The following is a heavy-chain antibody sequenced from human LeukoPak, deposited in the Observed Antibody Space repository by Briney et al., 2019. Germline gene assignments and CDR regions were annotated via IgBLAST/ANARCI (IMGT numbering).Heavy chain of an antibody. V-gene: IGHV4-61*01. CDR3: ARHGSWDSGQYYFDY. CDR1: GGSVSSGSYY. D-gene: IGHD3-10*01. CDR2: ISYSGIT. Sequence: KPSETLSLTCTVSGGSVSSGSYYWSWIRQPPGKGLEWIGYISYSGITNYNPSLRSRVTISVDTSKTQFSLRLSSMTAADTAVYYCARHGSWDSGQYYFDYWGQGTLVTVSS. J-gene: IGHJ4*02.